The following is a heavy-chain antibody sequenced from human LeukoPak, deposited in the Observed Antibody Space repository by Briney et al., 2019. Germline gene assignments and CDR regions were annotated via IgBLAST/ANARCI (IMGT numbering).Heavy chain of an antibody. J-gene: IGHJ4*02. Sequence: PGGSLRLSCAASGFTFSDFYMAWLRQAPGKGLEWGSYISGSGNIIYYADSVMGRFTISRDNAKNSLYLQINSLRADDTAVYYCAREPATYSSDWWGGFDSWGQGTLVTVSS. D-gene: IGHD6-19*01. CDR1: GFTFSDFY. V-gene: IGHV3-11*01. CDR3: AREPATYSSDWWGGFDS. CDR2: ISGSGNII.